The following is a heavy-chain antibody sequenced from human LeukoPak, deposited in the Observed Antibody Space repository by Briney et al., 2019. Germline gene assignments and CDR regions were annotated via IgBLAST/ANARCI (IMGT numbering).Heavy chain of an antibody. D-gene: IGHD1-26*01. J-gene: IGHJ4*02. CDR3: ARVPRSSGTYWLDPYYFDY. CDR1: GASISNYY. Sequence: SGTLSLTCTVSGASISNYYWSWIRQPPGKGLEWIGYISYSGSTNYNPSLKSRVTISIDTSTKQFFLRLSSVTAADTAVYYCARVPRSSGTYWLDPYYFDYWGQGTLVTVSS. V-gene: IGHV4-59*01. CDR2: ISYSGST.